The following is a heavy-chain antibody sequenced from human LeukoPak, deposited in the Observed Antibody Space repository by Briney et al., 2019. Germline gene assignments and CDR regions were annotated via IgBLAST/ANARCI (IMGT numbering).Heavy chain of an antibody. CDR3: ASRIVVVPAAIPYYYYYGMDV. CDR1: GGSISSYY. D-gene: IGHD2-2*01. J-gene: IGHJ6*02. V-gene: IGHV4-59*08. Sequence: SETLSLTCTVSGGSISSYYWSWIRQPPGKGLEWIGYIYYSGSTNYNPSLKSRVTISVDTSKNQFSLKLSSVTAADTAVYYCASRIVVVPAAIPYYYYYGMDVWGQGTTVTVSS. CDR2: IYYSGST.